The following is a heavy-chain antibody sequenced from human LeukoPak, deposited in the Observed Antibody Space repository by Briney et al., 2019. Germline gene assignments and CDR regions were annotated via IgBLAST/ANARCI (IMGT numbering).Heavy chain of an antibody. CDR1: GGSISSSSYY. Sequence: SETLSLTCTVSGGSISSSSYYWGWIRQPPGKGLERIGSIYYSGSTYYNPSLKSRVTISVDTSKSLFSLKLSSVTAADTAVYYCARGINGAKWLVPYYFDYWGHGTLVTVSS. CDR2: IYYSGST. CDR3: ARGINGAKWLVPYYFDY. D-gene: IGHD6-19*01. J-gene: IGHJ4*01. V-gene: IGHV4-39*02.